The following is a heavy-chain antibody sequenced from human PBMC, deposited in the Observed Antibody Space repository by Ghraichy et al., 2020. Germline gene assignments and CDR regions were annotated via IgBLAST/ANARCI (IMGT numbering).Heavy chain of an antibody. J-gene: IGHJ3*01. CDR1: GFTVSNNY. Sequence: GGSLRLSCAASGFTVSNNYMTWVRQAPGKGLEWVSVIYRGGTPYYAESVKGRFTVSRDNSNNTMYLEMNSLRAEDTAVYYCARDDPLTTSGGLDLWGQGTMVTVSS. CDR2: IYRGGTP. CDR3: ARDDPLTTSGGLDL. D-gene: IGHD4-11*01. V-gene: IGHV3-53*01.